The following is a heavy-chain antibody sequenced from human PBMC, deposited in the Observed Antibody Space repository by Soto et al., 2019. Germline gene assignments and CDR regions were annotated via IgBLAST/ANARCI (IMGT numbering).Heavy chain of an antibody. CDR2: ISGSGDST. CDR1: GFTFSSYA. Sequence: EVQLLESGGGLVQPGGSLRLSCAASGFTFSSYAMRWVRQAPVKGLEWVSAISGSGDSTYYADSVKGRFTISRDNSKNTLYLQMNSLRAEVTAVYYCARRGSGSYYDCWGQGALVSVSS. J-gene: IGHJ4*02. D-gene: IGHD1-26*01. CDR3: ARRGSGSYYDC. V-gene: IGHV3-23*01.